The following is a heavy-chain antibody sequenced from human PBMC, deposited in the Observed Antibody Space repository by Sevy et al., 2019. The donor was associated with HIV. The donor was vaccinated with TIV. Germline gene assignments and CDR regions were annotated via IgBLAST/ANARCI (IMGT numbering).Heavy chain of an antibody. CDR2: ISSSSSTI. CDR1: GFTFSSYS. V-gene: IGHV3-48*01. Sequence: GGSLRLSCAASGFTFSSYSMNWVRQAPGKGLEWVSYISSSSSTIYYADSVKGRFTISRDNAKNSLYLQMNSLRAEDTAVYYCARPHKGVDYYGSGSYYRAGAFDIWGQGTMVTVSS. CDR3: ARPHKGVDYYGSGSYYRAGAFDI. J-gene: IGHJ3*02. D-gene: IGHD3-10*01.